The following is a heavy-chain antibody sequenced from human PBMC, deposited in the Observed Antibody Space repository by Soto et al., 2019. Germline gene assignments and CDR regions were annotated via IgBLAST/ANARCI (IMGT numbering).Heavy chain of an antibody. V-gene: IGHV1-69*01. CDR2: IIPIFGTA. Sequence: SVKLSFTASGGPFIGDAIIWVRQAPGQGLEWMGGIIPIFGTANYAQKFQGRVTITADESTSTAYMELSSLRSEDTAVYYCERGHGSSWYYFDYWGQATLVTVSS. CDR1: GGPFIGDA. J-gene: IGHJ4*02. D-gene: IGHD6-13*01. CDR3: ERGHGSSWYYFDY.